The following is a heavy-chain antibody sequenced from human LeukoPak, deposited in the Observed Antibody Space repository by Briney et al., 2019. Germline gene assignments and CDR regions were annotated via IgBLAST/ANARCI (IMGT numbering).Heavy chain of an antibody. CDR2: INLRNSDI. CDR3: ARDSNLRYLRWSPYYFDY. D-gene: IGHD4-23*01. V-gene: IGHV3-21*01. J-gene: IGHJ4*02. Sequence: GGSLRLSCVASGFTLSSYNMKGLRQAPAKQRQWVSSINLRNSDIEYADSLKGRFTISRDIDKKSLYLQMNSLRVEDRAVYYCARDSNLRYLRWSPYYFDYWGQGTLVTVSS. CDR1: GFTLSSYN.